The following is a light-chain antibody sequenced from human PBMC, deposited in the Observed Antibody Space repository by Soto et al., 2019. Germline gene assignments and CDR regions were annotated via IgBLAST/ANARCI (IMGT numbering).Light chain of an antibody. CDR2: SAS. V-gene: IGKV1-39*01. CDR1: HSLSKY. Sequence: DIQLTQSPSSLSASLGDRVTITCRASHSLSKYLNWYQQKPGNAPKLLIYSASTLQSGVPPRFSGSGSGTDFTLTISSLQPEDFTTYYCQQSYTTPYTFGQGTKLEIK. CDR3: QQSYTTPYT. J-gene: IGKJ2*01.